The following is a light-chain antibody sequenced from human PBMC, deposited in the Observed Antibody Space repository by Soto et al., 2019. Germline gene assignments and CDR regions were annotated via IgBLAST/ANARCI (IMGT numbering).Light chain of an antibody. V-gene: IGLV1-40*01. J-gene: IGLJ2*01. CDR1: SSNIGAGHV. Sequence: QLVLTQPPSVSGAPGQRVTISCTGSSSNIGAGHVVHWYQQFPGRAPNLLIYGSSNRPSGVPDRFSGSKSGTSASLAFTGLQAEDEADYYCQSYDNTLSASVFGGGTKLTVL. CDR3: QSYDNTLSASV. CDR2: GSS.